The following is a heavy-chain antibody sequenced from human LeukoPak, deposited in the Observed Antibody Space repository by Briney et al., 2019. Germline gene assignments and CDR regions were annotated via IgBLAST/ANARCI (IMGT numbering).Heavy chain of an antibody. V-gene: IGHV4-31*03. Sequence: SETLSLTCSVSGGSISGYYWSWIRQHPGKGLEWIGYIYYSGSTYYNPSLKSRVTISVDTSKNQFSLKLSSVTAADTAVYYCARGYSSSYYFDYWGQGTLVTVSS. D-gene: IGHD6-6*01. CDR2: IYYSGST. CDR3: ARGYSSSYYFDY. J-gene: IGHJ4*02. CDR1: GGSISGYY.